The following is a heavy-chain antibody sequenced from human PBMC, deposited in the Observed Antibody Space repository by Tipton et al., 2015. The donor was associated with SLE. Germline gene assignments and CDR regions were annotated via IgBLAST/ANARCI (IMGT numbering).Heavy chain of an antibody. CDR1: GGSIRSDSYY. Sequence: LRLSCTVSGGSIRSDSYYWSWIRQPAGKGLEWIGHILASGSTNYNPSLRSRVTMSVDTSKNQFSLQLTSVTATDTAVYYCARDKKAPSYYYYYMDVWGKGTTVTVSS. CDR2: ILASGST. J-gene: IGHJ6*03. CDR3: ARDKKAPSYYYYYMDV. V-gene: IGHV4-61*09.